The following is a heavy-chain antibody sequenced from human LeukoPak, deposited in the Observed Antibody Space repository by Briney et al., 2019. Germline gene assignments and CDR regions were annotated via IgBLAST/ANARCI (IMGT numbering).Heavy chain of an antibody. J-gene: IGHJ4*02. CDR1: GGSISSYY. CDR2: IYYSGST. D-gene: IGHD6-19*01. V-gene: IGHV4-59*01. Sequence: PSETLSLTCTVSGGSISSYYWSWIRQPPGKGLEWIGCIYYSGSTNYNPSLKSRVTISVDTSKNQFSLKLSSVTAADTAVYYCASLSGWYAHYWGQGTLVTVSS. CDR3: ASLSGWYAHY.